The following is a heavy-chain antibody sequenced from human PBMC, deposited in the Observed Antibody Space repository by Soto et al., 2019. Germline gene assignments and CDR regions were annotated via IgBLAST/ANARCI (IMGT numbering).Heavy chain of an antibody. CDR3: ARIAVAGTDPYYYYYGMDV. J-gene: IGHJ6*02. CDR2: ISSSSSYI. D-gene: IGHD6-19*01. V-gene: IGHV3-21*01. Sequence: GGSLRLSCAASGFTFSSYSMNWVRQAPGKGLEWVSPISSSSSYIYYADSVKGRFTISRDNAKNSLYLQMNSLRAGDTAVYYCARIAVAGTDPYYYYYGMDVWGQGTTVTVSS. CDR1: GFTFSSYS.